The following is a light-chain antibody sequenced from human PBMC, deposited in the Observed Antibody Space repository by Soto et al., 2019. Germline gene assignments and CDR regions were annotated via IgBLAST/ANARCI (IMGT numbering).Light chain of an antibody. J-gene: IGKJ2*01. CDR1: QRITTY. Sequence: SGSLGDRVTITCRASQRITTYLNWYQQKPGNAPKLLITTSGTLQRGVPSRFSGSGSGTDFTLTITRLQREDFATYFCQQTYSTPYTFGQGTKLEIK. V-gene: IGKV1-39*01. CDR2: TSG. CDR3: QQTYSTPYT.